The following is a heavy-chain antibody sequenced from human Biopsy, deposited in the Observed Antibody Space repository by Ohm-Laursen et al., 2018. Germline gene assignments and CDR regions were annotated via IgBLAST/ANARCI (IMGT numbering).Heavy chain of an antibody. J-gene: IGHJ1*01. CDR3: ATKLTGYFHH. V-gene: IGHV1-69*06. D-gene: IGHD3-9*01. CDR1: GRHFSNYG. Sequence: VKVSCKAPGRHFSNYGFNWVRQAPGQGLEWLGGNIPILGTGNYAQKFQDRVTVAADTSTSTATMELRSLRSDDTAVYYCATKLTGYFHHWGQGTLVIVSS. CDR2: NIPILGTG.